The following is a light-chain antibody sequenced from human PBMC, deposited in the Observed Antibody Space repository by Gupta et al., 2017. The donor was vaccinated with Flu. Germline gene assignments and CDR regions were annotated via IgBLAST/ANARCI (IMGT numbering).Light chain of an antibody. V-gene: IGKV3-20*01. CDR3: QHYGRSPWT. J-gene: IGKJ1*01. CDR1: QSVGGSY. Sequence: ERATLSCRASQSVGGSYLTWYQQKPGQAPRVLTYGASKRATAIPDRFTGSGSGTDFTLTINRLEPEDSAVYYCQHYGRSPWTFGQGTKVEIK. CDR2: GAS.